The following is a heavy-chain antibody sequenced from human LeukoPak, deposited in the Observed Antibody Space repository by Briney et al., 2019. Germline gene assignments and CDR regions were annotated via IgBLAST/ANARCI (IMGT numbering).Heavy chain of an antibody. Sequence: SETLSLTCTVSGGSISSSSYYWGWIRQPPGKGLEWIGSIYHSGSTYYNPSLKSRVTIAVETSKNQFSLKLSSVTAADTAVYYCARGRRFRVLYDFWSGSQSYYFDYWGQGTLVTVSS. CDR1: GGSISSSSYY. CDR3: ARGRRFRVLYDFWSGSQSYYFDY. V-gene: IGHV4-39*07. J-gene: IGHJ4*02. CDR2: IYHSGST. D-gene: IGHD3-3*01.